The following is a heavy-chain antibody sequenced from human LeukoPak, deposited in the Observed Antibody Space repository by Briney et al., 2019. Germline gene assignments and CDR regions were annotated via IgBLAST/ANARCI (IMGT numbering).Heavy chain of an antibody. J-gene: IGHJ4*02. D-gene: IGHD6-13*01. Sequence: GGSLRLSCAASGFTFSSYAMHWVRQAPGKGLEWVAVISYDGSSKYYADSVKGRFTISRDNSKNTLYLQMNSLRAEDTAVYYCARGRIAAAALDYWGQGTLVTVSS. CDR3: ARGRIAAAALDY. V-gene: IGHV3-30-3*01. CDR1: GFTFSSYA. CDR2: ISYDGSSK.